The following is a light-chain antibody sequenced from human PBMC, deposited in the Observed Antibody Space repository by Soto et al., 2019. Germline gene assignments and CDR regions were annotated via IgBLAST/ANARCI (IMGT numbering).Light chain of an antibody. V-gene: IGKV1-5*03. CDR3: QHHDRNLT. CDR2: KAS. J-gene: IGKJ1*01. CDR1: QSISSW. Sequence: DIQMTQSPSTLSASVGDRVTITCRASQSISSWLAWYQQKPGKAPNLLIYKASCLRSGVPSRFSGSGSGTELTLTISSLQPDDFATYYCQHHDRNLTFGQGTKVEIK.